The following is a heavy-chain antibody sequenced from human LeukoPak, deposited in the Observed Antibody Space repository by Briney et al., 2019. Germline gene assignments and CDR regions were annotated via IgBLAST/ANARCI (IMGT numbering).Heavy chain of an antibody. Sequence: PGGSLRLSCAASGFTFSSYAIHWVRQAPGKGLEWVSSISSSSSYIYYADSVKGRFTISRDNAKNSLYLQMNSLRAEDTAVYYCARGMATIDGYYYYMDVWGKGTTVTVSS. CDR2: ISSSSSYI. J-gene: IGHJ6*03. CDR3: ARGMATIDGYYYYMDV. V-gene: IGHV3-21*01. CDR1: GFTFSSYA. D-gene: IGHD5-24*01.